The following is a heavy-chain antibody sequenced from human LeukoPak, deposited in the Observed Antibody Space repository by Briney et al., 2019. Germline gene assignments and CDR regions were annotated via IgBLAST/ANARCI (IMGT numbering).Heavy chain of an antibody. V-gene: IGHV3-64*04. D-gene: IGHD6-19*01. CDR2: ISSNGGST. CDR3: ARAPSGWSDYWYFDL. J-gene: IGHJ2*01. CDR1: GFTFSSYA. Sequence: GGSLRLSCSASGFTFSSYAMHWVRQAPGKGLEYVSAISSNGGSTYYADSVKGRFTISRDNSKNTLYLQMNSLRAEDTAVYYCARAPSGWSDYWYFDLWGRGTLVTVSS.